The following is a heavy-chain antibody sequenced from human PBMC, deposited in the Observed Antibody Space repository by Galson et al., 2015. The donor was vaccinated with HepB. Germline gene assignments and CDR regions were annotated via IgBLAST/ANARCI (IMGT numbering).Heavy chain of an antibody. Sequence: SLRLSCAASGFTFSSYEMNWVRQAPGKGLEWVSYISSSGSTIYYADSVKGRFTISRDNAKNSLYLQMNSLRAEDTAVYYCARGGALWFGELVYYYYGMDVWGQGTTVTVSS. D-gene: IGHD3-10*01. CDR3: ARGGALWFGELVYYYYGMDV. J-gene: IGHJ6*02. CDR2: ISSSGSTI. CDR1: GFTFSSYE. V-gene: IGHV3-48*03.